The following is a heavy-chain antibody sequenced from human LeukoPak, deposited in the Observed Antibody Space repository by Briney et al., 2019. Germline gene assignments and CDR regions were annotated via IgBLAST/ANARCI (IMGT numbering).Heavy chain of an antibody. CDR1: GFTFGYYA. V-gene: IGHV3-23*01. CDR2: ISGNGDRT. J-gene: IGHJ4*02. Sequence: PGGSLRLSCVASGFTFGYYAMSWVRQAPGKGLEYVSGISGNGDRTFYADSVKGRFTVSRDNSKKTLYLQMSSLRAEDTAVYYCARDVRGGSDSPDFWGQGILVTVSS. D-gene: IGHD1-26*01. CDR3: ARDVRGGSDSPDF.